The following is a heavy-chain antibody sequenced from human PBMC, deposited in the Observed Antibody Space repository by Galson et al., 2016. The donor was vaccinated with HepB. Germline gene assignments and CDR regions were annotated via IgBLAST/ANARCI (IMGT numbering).Heavy chain of an antibody. D-gene: IGHD5-12*01. Sequence: SVKVSCKASGGTFNNYAVSWVRQAPGQGLEWMGDILPMLETANYAQKFQGRVTITADESTTTAYMELRRLRSEDTAIYYCARGTNSGYDFAQWFDPWGQGTLVTVSS. CDR1: GGTFNNYA. CDR3: ARGTNSGYDFAQWFDP. V-gene: IGHV1-69*13. J-gene: IGHJ5*02. CDR2: ILPMLETA.